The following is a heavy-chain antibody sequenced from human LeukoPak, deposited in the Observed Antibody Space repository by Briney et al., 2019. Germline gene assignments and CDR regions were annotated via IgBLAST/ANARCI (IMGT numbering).Heavy chain of an antibody. V-gene: IGHV3-23*01. CDR3: AKVETIVVGNWFDP. D-gene: IGHD2-21*01. CDR1: GFTFSSYG. Sequence: GGSLRLSCAASGFTFSSYGMSWVRQAPGKGLEWVSAISGSGGSTYYADSVKGRFSISRDNSKNSLYLQMNSLRAEDTAVYYCAKVETIVVGNWFDPWGQGTLVTVSS. J-gene: IGHJ5*02. CDR2: ISGSGGST.